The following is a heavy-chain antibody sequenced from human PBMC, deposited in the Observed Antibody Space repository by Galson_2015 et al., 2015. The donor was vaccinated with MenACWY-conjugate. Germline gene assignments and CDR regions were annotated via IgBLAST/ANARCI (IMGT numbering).Heavy chain of an antibody. D-gene: IGHD2-8*01. CDR1: GFRFGDYY. Sequence: SLRLSCAASGFRFGDYYMSWIRQAPGEPLEWISDISFSSSSTSYADTVWGRFTISRDNAQNSLYLQMDSLRAEDTAVYFCARDGLYGRIDYWGQGTLVTVSS. CDR3: ARDGLYGRIDY. CDR2: ISFSSSST. V-gene: IGHV3-11*06. J-gene: IGHJ4*02.